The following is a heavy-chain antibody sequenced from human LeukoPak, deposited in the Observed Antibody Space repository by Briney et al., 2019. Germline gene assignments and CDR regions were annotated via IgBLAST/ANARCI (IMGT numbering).Heavy chain of an antibody. J-gene: IGHJ1*01. CDR3: ARGPYYYDSSGYYKAEYFQH. D-gene: IGHD3-22*01. Sequence: ASVKVSCKASGYTFTSYYMHWVRQAPGQGLEWMGIINPSGGSTSYAQKFQGRVTMTRDTSTSTVYMELSSLRSEDTAVYYCARGPYYYDSSGYYKAEYFQHWGQGTLVTVSS. CDR1: GYTFTSYY. V-gene: IGHV1-46*01. CDR2: INPSGGST.